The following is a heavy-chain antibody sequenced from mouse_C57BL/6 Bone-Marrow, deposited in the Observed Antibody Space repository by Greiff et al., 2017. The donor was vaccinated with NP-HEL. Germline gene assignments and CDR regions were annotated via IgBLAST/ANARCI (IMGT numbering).Heavy chain of an antibody. CDR3: ARGAYYSNYD. Sequence: EVQGVESGGGLVKPGGSLKLSCAASGFTFSSYAMSWVRQTPEKRLEWVATISDGGSYTYYPDNVKGRFTISRDNAKNNLYLQMSHLKSEDTAMYYCARGAYYSNYDWGQGTLVTVSA. D-gene: IGHD2-5*01. V-gene: IGHV5-4*01. J-gene: IGHJ3*01. CDR1: GFTFSSYA. CDR2: ISDGGSYT.